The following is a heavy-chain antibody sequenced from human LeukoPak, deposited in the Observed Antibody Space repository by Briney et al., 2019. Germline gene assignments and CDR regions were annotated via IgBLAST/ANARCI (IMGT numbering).Heavy chain of an antibody. D-gene: IGHD4-17*01. CDR1: GFTFDDYP. Sequence: PGGSLRLSCAASGFTFDDYPMHWVRQAPGKGLEWVSGISWNSGSIGYADSVKGRFTISRDNAKNSLYLQMNSLRAEDTALYYCAKDISLYYGDSFRSLDYWGQGTLVTVSS. V-gene: IGHV3-9*01. CDR2: ISWNSGSI. CDR3: AKDISLYYGDSFRSLDY. J-gene: IGHJ4*02.